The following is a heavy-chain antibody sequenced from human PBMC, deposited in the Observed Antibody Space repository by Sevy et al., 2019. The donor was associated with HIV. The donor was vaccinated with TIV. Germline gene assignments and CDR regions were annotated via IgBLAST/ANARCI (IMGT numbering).Heavy chain of an antibody. V-gene: IGHV4-39*01. J-gene: IGHJ5*02. CDR2: IYYSGST. Sequence: SETLSLTCTVSGGSISSSSYYWGWIRQPPGKGLEWIGSIYYSGSTYYNPSLKSRVTISVDTSKNQFSLKLSCVTAADTAVYYCALYYYDGCGYYNCFDLWGQGTPVTVSS. CDR3: ALYYYDGCGYYNCFDL. D-gene: IGHD3-22*01. CDR1: GGSISSSSYY.